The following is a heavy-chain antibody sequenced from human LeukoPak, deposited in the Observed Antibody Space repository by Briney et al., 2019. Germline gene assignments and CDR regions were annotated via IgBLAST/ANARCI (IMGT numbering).Heavy chain of an antibody. CDR2: IYHSGST. Sequence: SETLSLTCTVSGGSISSYYWSWIRQPPGKGLEWIGYIYHSGSTNYNPSLKSRVTISVDTSKNQFSLKLSSVTAADTAVYYCARSRFPESSIAVAPDYWGQGTLVTVSS. V-gene: IGHV4-59*01. D-gene: IGHD6-19*01. CDR3: ARSRFPESSIAVAPDY. CDR1: GGSISSYY. J-gene: IGHJ4*02.